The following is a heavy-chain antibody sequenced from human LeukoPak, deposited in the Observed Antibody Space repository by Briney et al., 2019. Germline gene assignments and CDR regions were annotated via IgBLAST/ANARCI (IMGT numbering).Heavy chain of an antibody. D-gene: IGHD3-22*01. CDR3: ARAGDYDNSGPPDY. CDR1: GFTFITYA. Sequence: GGSLRLSCATSGFTFITYAMHWVRQAPGKGLEWVAAISNDGSHKHYTDSVKGRFTISRDSSKDTVFLQMNGLVLEDMAVYYCARAGDYDNSGPPDYWGQGTLVTVSS. CDR2: ISNDGSHK. V-gene: IGHV3-30*10. J-gene: IGHJ4*02.